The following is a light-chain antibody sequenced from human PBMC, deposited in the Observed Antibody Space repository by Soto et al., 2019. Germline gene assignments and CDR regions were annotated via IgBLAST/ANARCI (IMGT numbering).Light chain of an antibody. CDR2: AAF. J-gene: IGKJ2*01. V-gene: IGKV1-39*01. Sequence: DIQMTQSPSSLSASVGDRFTITCRASQSISSHLNWYQQKPGKAPNLLIYAAFSLHSGVPSRFSGSGSGTDFTLTISSLQPGDFASYYCQQSYNITYNFGQGTQL. CDR3: QQSYNITYN. CDR1: QSISSH.